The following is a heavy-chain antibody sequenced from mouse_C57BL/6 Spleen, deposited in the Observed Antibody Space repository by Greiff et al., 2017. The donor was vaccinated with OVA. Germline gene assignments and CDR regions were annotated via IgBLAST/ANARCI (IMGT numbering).Heavy chain of an antibody. V-gene: IGHV1-69*01. Sequence: VQLQQPGAELVMPGASVKLSCKASGYTFTSYWMHWVKQRPGQGLEWIGEIDPSDSYTNYNQKFKGKSTLTVDKSSSTAYMQLSSLTSEDSAVYYCARDDYDAWFAYWGQGTLVTVSA. CDR2: IDPSDSYT. J-gene: IGHJ3*01. CDR3: ARDDYDAWFAY. CDR1: GYTFTSYW. D-gene: IGHD2-4*01.